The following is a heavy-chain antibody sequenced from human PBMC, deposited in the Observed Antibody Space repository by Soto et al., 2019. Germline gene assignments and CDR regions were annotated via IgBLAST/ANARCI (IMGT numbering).Heavy chain of an antibody. CDR2: MNPNSGNT. J-gene: IGHJ5*02. CDR3: ARRAQIPGRITGTGSWFDP. Sequence: QVQLVQSGAEVKKPGASVKVSCKASGYTFTSYDINWVRQATGQGLEWMGWMNPNSGNTGHAPKFQGRVPMTRKSSFSTACMELSSLRSECTAVYYCARRAQIPGRITGTGSWFDPWGKATLVTVSS. D-gene: IGHD1-20*01. V-gene: IGHV1-8*01. CDR1: GYTFTSYD.